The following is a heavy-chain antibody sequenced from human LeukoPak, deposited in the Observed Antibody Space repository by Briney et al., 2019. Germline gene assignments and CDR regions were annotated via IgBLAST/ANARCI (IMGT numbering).Heavy chain of an antibody. J-gene: IGHJ4*02. V-gene: IGHV4-59*08. CDR1: GGSITGFF. D-gene: IGHD3-22*01. Sequence: SETLSLTCYVSGGSITGFFCNWSRQPPGKGLEWIGYIYYTGSTNSNPSLKSRVTLSLDTSDHQFSLKMSTPTAALRGRHFFPSAYFYDGNRYFDYWGQGALVTVSS. CDR2: IYYTGST. CDR3: PSAYFYDGNRYFDY.